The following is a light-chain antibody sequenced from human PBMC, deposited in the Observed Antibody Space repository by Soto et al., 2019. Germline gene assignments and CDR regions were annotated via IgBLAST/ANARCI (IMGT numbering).Light chain of an antibody. CDR2: PAS. V-gene: IGKV1-9*01. Sequence: DIQLTQSPPFLSASVGDRVTVTCRASQTINNYLAWFRKKEGKAPEFLIYPASTLQGGVPSRFSGHGFGINFTLTISSLQPEDFATYYCQQFRAYPHTFGQGNKLDIK. CDR3: QQFRAYPHT. CDR1: QTINNY. J-gene: IGKJ2*01.